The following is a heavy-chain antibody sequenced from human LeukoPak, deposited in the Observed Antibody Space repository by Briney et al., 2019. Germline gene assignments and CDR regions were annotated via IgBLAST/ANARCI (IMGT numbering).Heavy chain of an antibody. CDR3: AKEDCSTTSCYDVDY. CDR2: IRYDGSNK. J-gene: IGHJ4*02. CDR1: GFTFSSYG. Sequence: GGSLRLSCAASGFTFSSYGMHWDRQAPGKVLEWVAFIRYDGSNKYYADSVKGRFTISRDNSKNTLYLQMNSLRAEDTAVYYCAKEDCSTTSCYDVDYWGQGTLVTVSS. V-gene: IGHV3-30*02. D-gene: IGHD2-2*01.